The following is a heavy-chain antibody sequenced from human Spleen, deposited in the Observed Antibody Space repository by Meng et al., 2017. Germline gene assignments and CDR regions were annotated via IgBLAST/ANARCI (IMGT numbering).Heavy chain of an antibody. V-gene: IGHV3-23*01. Sequence: GGSLRLSCAASGFTFDNYAMSWVRQAPGKGLEWVSAISGSGGSTYYADSVKGRFTISRDNSKNTLYLQMNSLRAEDTAVYYCAKANWATVAGTYGYFDYWGQGTLVTVSS. CDR3: AKANWATVAGTYGYFDY. J-gene: IGHJ4*02. CDR2: ISGSGGST. CDR1: GFTFDNYA. D-gene: IGHD6-19*01.